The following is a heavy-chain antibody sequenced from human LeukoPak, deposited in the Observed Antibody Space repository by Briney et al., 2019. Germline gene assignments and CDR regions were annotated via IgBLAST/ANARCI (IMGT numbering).Heavy chain of an antibody. V-gene: IGHV3-21*01. CDR2: ISSSSSYI. J-gene: IGHJ4*02. Sequence: GGSLRLSCAASGFTFSSYSMNWVRQAPGKGLEWVSSISSSSSYIYYADSVKGRFTISRDNAKDSLYLQMNSLRAEDTAVYYCARDVSEGNYDLLEQPTPAAYWGQGTLVTVSS. D-gene: IGHD3-3*01. CDR1: GFTFSSYS. CDR3: ARDVSEGNYDLLEQPTPAAY.